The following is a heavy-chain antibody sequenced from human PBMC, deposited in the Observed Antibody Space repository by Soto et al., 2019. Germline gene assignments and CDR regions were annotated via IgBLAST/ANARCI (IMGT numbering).Heavy chain of an antibody. D-gene: IGHD1-1*01. CDR2: ISGGGDGT. CDR1: GFPFSHYV. V-gene: IGHV3-23*01. J-gene: IGHJ4*02. CDR3: AKDPRLQLAY. Sequence: EVHLLESGGGLVQPGGSLRLSCAASGFPFSHYVMYWVRQAPGKGLEWVSGISGGGDGTNYADSVKGRFIISRDNSRNTLYLQMNSLRVEDTAVYYRAKDPRLQLAYWGQGTLVTVAS.